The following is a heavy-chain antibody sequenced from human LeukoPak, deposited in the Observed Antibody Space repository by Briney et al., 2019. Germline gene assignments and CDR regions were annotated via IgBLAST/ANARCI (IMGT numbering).Heavy chain of an antibody. CDR1: GYTFTNYW. D-gene: IGHD3-10*01. J-gene: IGHJ6*02. CDR2: IYPGDSDT. CDR3: ARHISGSRDYHYGMDV. Sequence: GESLKISCKGSGYTFTNYWIGWVRQLPGKGLERMGVIYPGDSDTKYSPSFQGQVTISVDKSISTAYLQWSSLKASDTAIYYCARHISGSRDYHYGMDVWGQGTTVTVSS. V-gene: IGHV5-51*01.